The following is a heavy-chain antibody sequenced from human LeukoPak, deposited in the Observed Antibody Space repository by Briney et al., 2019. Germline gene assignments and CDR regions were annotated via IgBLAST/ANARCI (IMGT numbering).Heavy chain of an antibody. J-gene: IGHJ3*02. CDR2: MNPNSGNT. Sequence: GASVKVSCKASGYTFTSYDIHWVRQATGQGLEWMGWMNPNSGNTGYAQKFQGRVTMTRNTSISTAYMELSSLRSEDTAVYYCAREAAVDRDAFDIWGQGTMITVSS. CDR1: GYTFTSYD. V-gene: IGHV1-8*01. CDR3: AREAAVDRDAFDI. D-gene: IGHD6-19*01.